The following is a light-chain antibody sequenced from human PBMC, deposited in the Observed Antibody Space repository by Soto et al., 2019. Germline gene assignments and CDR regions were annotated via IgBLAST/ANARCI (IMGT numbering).Light chain of an antibody. CDR1: SSVVGSYNL. Sequence: SALAQPASVSGSPGQSITISCTGTSSVVGSYNLVSWYQQHPGKAPKLMIYEGNKRPSGVSSRFSGSKSGNTASLTISGLQAEDEADYYCCSYAGSSNWVFGGGTQLTVL. V-gene: IGLV2-23*01. J-gene: IGLJ3*02. CDR2: EGN. CDR3: CSYAGSSNWV.